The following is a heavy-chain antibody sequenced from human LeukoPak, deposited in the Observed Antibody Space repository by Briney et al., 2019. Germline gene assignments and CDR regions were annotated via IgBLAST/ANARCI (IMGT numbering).Heavy chain of an antibody. CDR2: ISGSGGGT. CDR3: TKRGGYSYGHFDY. Sequence: GGSLRLSCAASGFTFSSYAMNWARQAPGQGLEWVSTISGSGGGTYYAESVKGRFTISRDNSKNTVYLQMNSLRPEDTAVYYCTKRGGYSYGHFDYWGQGTLVTVSS. D-gene: IGHD5-18*01. V-gene: IGHV3-23*01. J-gene: IGHJ4*02. CDR1: GFTFSSYA.